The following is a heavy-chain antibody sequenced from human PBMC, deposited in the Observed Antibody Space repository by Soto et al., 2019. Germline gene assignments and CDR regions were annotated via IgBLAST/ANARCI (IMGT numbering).Heavy chain of an antibody. D-gene: IGHD6-13*01. V-gene: IGHV4-59*08. CDR1: GGSIWSYY. CDR2: IYYSGST. J-gene: IGHJ4*02. Sequence: SETLSLTCTVSGGSIWSYYWSWIRQPPGKGLEWIGIIYYSGSTDYNPSLRSRVTMSVDTSTNQFSLTLSSVTAADTAVYYCARHGLIGAAGESNILDYWGPGSLVTVSS. CDR3: ARHGLIGAAGESNILDY.